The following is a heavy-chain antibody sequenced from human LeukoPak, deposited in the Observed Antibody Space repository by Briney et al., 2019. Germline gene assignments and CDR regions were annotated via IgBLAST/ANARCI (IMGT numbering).Heavy chain of an antibody. CDR2: ISSSGSTI. CDR1: GFTFSSYE. V-gene: IGHV3-48*03. CDR3: VGLWLLSGYFDY. J-gene: IGHJ4*02. Sequence: GGSLRLSCAASGFTFSSYEMNWVRQAPGKGLEWVSYISSSGSTIYYADSVKGRFTISRDNAKNSLYLQMNSLRAEDTAVYYCVGLWLLSGYFDYWGQGTLVTVSS. D-gene: IGHD5-18*01.